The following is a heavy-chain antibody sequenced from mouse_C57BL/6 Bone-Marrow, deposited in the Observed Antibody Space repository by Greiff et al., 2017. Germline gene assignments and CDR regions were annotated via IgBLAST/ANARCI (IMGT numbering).Heavy chain of an antibody. CDR2: ISSGGSYT. J-gene: IGHJ4*01. Sequence: EVQGVESGGDLVKPGGSLKLSCAASGFTFSSYGMSWVRQTPDKRLEWVATISSGGSYTYYPDNVKGRFTISRDNAKNTLYLQMSSLKSEDTTMYYCARITTVVVPRDYWGQGTSVTVSS. CDR3: ARITTVVVPRDY. CDR1: GFTFSSYG. V-gene: IGHV5-6*01. D-gene: IGHD1-1*01.